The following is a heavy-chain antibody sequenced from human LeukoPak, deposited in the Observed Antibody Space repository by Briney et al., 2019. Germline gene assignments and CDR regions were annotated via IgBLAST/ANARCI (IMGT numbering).Heavy chain of an antibody. CDR3: ARADVGKLNF. V-gene: IGHV6-1*01. Sequence: SQTLSLTCALSGDSVSSNTAAWNWIRQSPSRGLEWLGRTYYRSNWYNDSAVSVKSRITINADTSKNQFSLQLNSVTPEGTAVYYCARADVGKLNFWGQGTLVTVSS. D-gene: IGHD7-27*01. CDR1: GDSVSSNTAA. CDR2: TYYRSNWYN. J-gene: IGHJ4*02.